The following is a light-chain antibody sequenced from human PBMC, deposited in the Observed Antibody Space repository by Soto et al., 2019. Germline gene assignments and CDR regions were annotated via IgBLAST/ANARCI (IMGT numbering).Light chain of an antibody. J-gene: IGKJ4*01. Sequence: DIQMTQSPSTLSASAGDRVTITCRASQSISSWLAWYQQKPGKAPKLLIYRASSLESGVPSRFSGSGSWTEFTLTITGLQPDDFATYYCQQFNSFPLTFGGGTKVEIK. CDR1: QSISSW. CDR2: RAS. V-gene: IGKV1-5*03. CDR3: QQFNSFPLT.